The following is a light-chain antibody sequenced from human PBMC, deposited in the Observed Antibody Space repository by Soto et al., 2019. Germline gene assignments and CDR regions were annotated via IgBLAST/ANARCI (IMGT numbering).Light chain of an antibody. CDR2: EVN. Sequence: QSVLTQPASVSGSPGQSITISCTGTSSDVGGYNYVSWYQQHPGKVPKLMIYEVNNRPSGVSDRFSGSKSGNTASLTISGLQAEEEADYYCSSYTSSSTQVLGGGTKVTVL. J-gene: IGLJ3*02. CDR3: SSYTSSSTQV. CDR1: SSDVGGYNY. V-gene: IGLV2-14*01.